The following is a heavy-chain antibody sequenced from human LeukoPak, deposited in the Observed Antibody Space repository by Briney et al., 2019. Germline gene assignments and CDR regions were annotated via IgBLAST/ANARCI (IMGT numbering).Heavy chain of an antibody. V-gene: IGHV3-30*18. Sequence: GGSLRLSCAASGFTFSSYGMHWDRQAPGKGLEWVAVISYDGSNKYYADSVKGRFTISRDNSKNTLYLQMNSLRAEDTAVYYCAKDVFRFGRYYFDYWGQGTLVTVSS. D-gene: IGHD3-10*01. CDR3: AKDVFRFGRYYFDY. CDR1: GFTFSSYG. J-gene: IGHJ4*02. CDR2: ISYDGSNK.